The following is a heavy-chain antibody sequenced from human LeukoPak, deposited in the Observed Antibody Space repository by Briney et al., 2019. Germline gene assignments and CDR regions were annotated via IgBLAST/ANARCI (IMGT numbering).Heavy chain of an antibody. CDR2: IYYSGST. Sequence: PSETLSLTCTVSGGSISSSSCYWGWIRQPPGKGLEWIGSIYYSGSTYYNPSLKSRVTISVDTSKNQFSLKLSSVTAADTAVYYCATDILTGYGWFDPWGQGTLVTVSS. D-gene: IGHD3-9*01. V-gene: IGHV4-39*01. J-gene: IGHJ5*02. CDR1: GGSISSSSCY. CDR3: ATDILTGYGWFDP.